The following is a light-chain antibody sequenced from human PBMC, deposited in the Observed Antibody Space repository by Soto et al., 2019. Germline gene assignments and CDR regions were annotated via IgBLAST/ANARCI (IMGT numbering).Light chain of an antibody. CDR1: QSVSSTY. CDR2: GAS. J-gene: IGKJ1*01. Sequence: EIVLTQSPGTLSLFPGERATFSCRASQSVSSTYLAWYQQKPGQAPRLLIYGASSRATGISDRFSGSGSGTDFTLTISRLEPEDSAVYYCQQYGSSPRTFGQGTKVEI. CDR3: QQYGSSPRT. V-gene: IGKV3-20*01.